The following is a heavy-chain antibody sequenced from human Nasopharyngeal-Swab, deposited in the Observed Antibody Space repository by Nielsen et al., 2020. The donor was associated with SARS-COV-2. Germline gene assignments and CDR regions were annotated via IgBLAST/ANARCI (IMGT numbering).Heavy chain of an antibody. CDR3: ARGYGGNSEVDAFDN. V-gene: IGHV3-30*04. J-gene: IGHJ3*02. Sequence: GESLKISCAASGFTFSSYAMHWVRQAPGRGLEWVAVISYDGSNKYYADSVQGRFTISRDKSKNTLYLQMTSLRVEDRAVYYCARGYGGNSEVDAFDNCGQGTTVTVSS. CDR2: ISYDGSNK. CDR1: GFTFSSYA. D-gene: IGHD4-23*01.